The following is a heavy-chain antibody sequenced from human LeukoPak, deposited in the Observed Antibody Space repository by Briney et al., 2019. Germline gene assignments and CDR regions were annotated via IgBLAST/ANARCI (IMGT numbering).Heavy chain of an antibody. J-gene: IGHJ4*02. CDR2: IIPIFGTA. CDR1: GGTFISYA. D-gene: IGHD1-20*01. V-gene: IGHV1-69*13. CDR3: ARETPSITGTTGAFGY. Sequence: SVKVSCKASGGTFISYAISWVRQAPGQGLEWMGGIIPIFGTANYAQKFQGRVTITADESTSTAYMELSSLRSEDTAVYYCARETPSITGTTGAFGYWGQGTLVTVSS.